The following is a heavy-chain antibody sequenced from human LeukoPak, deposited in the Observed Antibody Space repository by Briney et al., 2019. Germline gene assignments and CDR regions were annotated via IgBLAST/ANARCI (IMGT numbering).Heavy chain of an antibody. CDR2: IWHDGSEK. Sequence: GGSLRLSCAASGFTFSSYAMHWVRQAPGKGLEWVAVIWHDGSEKYYEDSVKGRFTISRDNSKNTLYLQMNSLRAEDMAVYYCARGWAVAGNPNWFDPWGQGTLVTVSS. J-gene: IGHJ5*02. CDR1: GFTFSSYA. CDR3: ARGWAVAGNPNWFDP. V-gene: IGHV3-33*01. D-gene: IGHD6-19*01.